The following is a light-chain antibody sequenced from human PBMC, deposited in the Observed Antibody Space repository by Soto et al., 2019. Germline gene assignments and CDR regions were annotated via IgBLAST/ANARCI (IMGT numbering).Light chain of an antibody. CDR2: KAS. CDR3: QQYNSYSSWT. J-gene: IGKJ1*01. Sequence: DIPMTQSPSTLSASVGDRVTITCRASQSISSWLAWYQQKPGKAPKLLIYKASSLESGFPSRFSGSGSGTEFSLTICSLQPDEFATDYCQQYNSYSSWTFGQGTKVEIK. V-gene: IGKV1-5*03. CDR1: QSISSW.